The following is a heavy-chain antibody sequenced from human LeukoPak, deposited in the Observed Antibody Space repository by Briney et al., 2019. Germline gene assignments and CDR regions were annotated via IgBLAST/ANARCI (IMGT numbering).Heavy chain of an antibody. Sequence: GGSLRLSCAAAAFTFSSYWMHWVRQAPGKGLVWVSRIYADGNSTRYADSVKGRFTISRDNAKNTLYLQMNSLRAEDTAVYYCASGTEVRGSTAYFGEWGQGTLVTVFS. V-gene: IGHV3-74*01. J-gene: IGHJ4*02. CDR3: ASGTEVRGSTAYFGE. CDR2: IYADGNST. CDR1: AFTFSSYW. D-gene: IGHD3-22*01.